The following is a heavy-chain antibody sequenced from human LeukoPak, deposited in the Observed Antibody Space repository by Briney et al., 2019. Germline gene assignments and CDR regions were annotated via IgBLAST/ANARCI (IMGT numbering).Heavy chain of an antibody. CDR2: ISYDGRNK. J-gene: IGHJ4*02. V-gene: IGHV3-30*18. Sequence: GGSLRLSCAASGFIFSSYGMHWVRQAPGKGLEWVAVISYDGRNKYYADSVKGRFTISRDNSKNTLDLQMNSLRAEDTAVYYCAKDHSGGYSGYDQPAGYWGQGTLVTVSS. CDR3: AKDHSGGYSGYDQPAGY. D-gene: IGHD5-12*01. CDR1: GFIFSSYG.